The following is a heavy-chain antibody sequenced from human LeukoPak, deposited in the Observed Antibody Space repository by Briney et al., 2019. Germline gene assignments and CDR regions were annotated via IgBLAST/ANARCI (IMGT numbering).Heavy chain of an antibody. CDR3: AKCDQIVVVPAAIDY. J-gene: IGHJ4*02. CDR2: ISGSGGST. V-gene: IGHV3-23*01. Sequence: PGGSLRLSCAASGFTFSSYAMSWVRQAPGKGLEWVSAISGSGGSTYYADSVKGRFTISRDNSKNTLYLQMNSLRAEDTAVYYCAKCDQIVVVPAAIDYWGQGTLVTVSS. D-gene: IGHD2-2*02. CDR1: GFTFSSYA.